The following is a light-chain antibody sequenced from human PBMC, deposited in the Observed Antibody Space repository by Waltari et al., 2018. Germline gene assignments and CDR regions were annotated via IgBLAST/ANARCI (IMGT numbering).Light chain of an antibody. V-gene: IGKV3-20*01. J-gene: IGKJ1*01. CDR2: GAS. CDR3: QHYSSSSWT. Sequence: DIVLTQSTGTLSLSPGDRVTLPCRASQSVSSTYLALYQQKPVQAPGLLIYGASSRATGIPDRFSGSGSGTDVTLTISRLEPEDFAVYYCQHYSSSSWTFGQGTKVEIK. CDR1: QSVSSTY.